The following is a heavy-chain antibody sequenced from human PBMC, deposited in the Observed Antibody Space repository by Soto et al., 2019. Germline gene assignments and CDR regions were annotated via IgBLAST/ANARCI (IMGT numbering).Heavy chain of an antibody. CDR3: AKDHYYDSSGYDY. CDR1: GFTFSIYG. Sequence: GGSLRLSCAASGFTFSIYGMHWVRQAPGKGLEWVAVISYDGSNKYYADSVKGRFTISRDNSKNTLYLQMNSLRAEDTAVYYCAKDHYYDSSGYDYWGQGTLVTVSS. D-gene: IGHD3-22*01. J-gene: IGHJ4*02. V-gene: IGHV3-30*18. CDR2: ISYDGSNK.